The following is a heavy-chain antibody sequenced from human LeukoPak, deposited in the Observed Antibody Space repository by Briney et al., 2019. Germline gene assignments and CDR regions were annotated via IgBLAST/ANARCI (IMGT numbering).Heavy chain of an antibody. Sequence: GASVKLSCKASGYTFNGFYLHWVRQAPGQGLEWMGWINPNSGGTNYAQKFQGRVTMTRDTSISTAYMELSRLRSDDTAVYYCARWMATVTTPDYWGQGTLVTVSS. CDR1: GYTFNGFY. J-gene: IGHJ4*02. CDR3: ARWMATVTTPDY. V-gene: IGHV1-2*02. D-gene: IGHD4-11*01. CDR2: INPNSGGT.